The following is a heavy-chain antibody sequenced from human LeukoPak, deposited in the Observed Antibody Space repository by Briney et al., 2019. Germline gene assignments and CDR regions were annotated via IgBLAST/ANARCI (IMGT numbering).Heavy chain of an antibody. J-gene: IGHJ6*02. CDR2: INPNSGGT. CDR1: GYTFTGYY. Sequence: ASVKVSCKASGYTFTGYYMHWVRQAPGQGLEWMGWINPNSGGTNYAQKFQGRVTMTRDTSTSTVYMELTSLRSEDTAVYYCARDTAVIAYYYYGMDVWGQGTTVTVSS. V-gene: IGHV1-2*02. CDR3: ARDTAVIAYYYYGMDV. D-gene: IGHD5-18*01.